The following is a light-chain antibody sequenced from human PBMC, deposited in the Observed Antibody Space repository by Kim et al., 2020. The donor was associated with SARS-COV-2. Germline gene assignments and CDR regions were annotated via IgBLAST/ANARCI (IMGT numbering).Light chain of an antibody. CDR3: QVWDSSSDHPV. CDR1: NIVSKS. J-gene: IGLJ3*02. Sequence: AHREKARITRGGNNIVSKSVLWYQQKPGQAPVLVIYYDSDRPSGIPERFSGSNSGNTATLTISRVEAGDEADYYCQVWDSSSDHPVFGGGTQRTVL. V-gene: IGLV3-21*04. CDR2: YDS.